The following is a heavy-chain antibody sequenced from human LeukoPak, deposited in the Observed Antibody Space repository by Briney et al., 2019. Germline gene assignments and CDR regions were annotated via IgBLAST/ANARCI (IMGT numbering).Heavy chain of an antibody. Sequence: GRSLRLSCAASGFTFSNYGMHWVRQAPGKGLEWVAVIWHDGSNKYYADSVKGRFTISRDNSKNTLYLQMNSLRVEDTALYYCARGPSSSWYYFDYWGQGTLVTVSS. CDR2: IWHDGSNK. J-gene: IGHJ4*02. D-gene: IGHD6-13*01. V-gene: IGHV3-33*01. CDR1: GFTFSNYG. CDR3: ARGPSSSWYYFDY.